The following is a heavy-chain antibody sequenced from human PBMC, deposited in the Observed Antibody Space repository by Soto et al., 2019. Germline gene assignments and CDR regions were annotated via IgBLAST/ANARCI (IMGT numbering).Heavy chain of an antibody. Sequence: SLRLSCAASGFTFDDYAMHWVRQAPGKGLEWVSGISWNSGSIGYADSVKGRFTISRDNAKNSLYLQMNSLRAEDTALYYCAKDMEPTGSGYEDPGYFDYWGQGTLVTVSS. CDR2: ISWNSGSI. CDR1: GFTFDDYA. CDR3: AKDMEPTGSGYEDPGYFDY. J-gene: IGHJ4*02. D-gene: IGHD5-12*01. V-gene: IGHV3-9*01.